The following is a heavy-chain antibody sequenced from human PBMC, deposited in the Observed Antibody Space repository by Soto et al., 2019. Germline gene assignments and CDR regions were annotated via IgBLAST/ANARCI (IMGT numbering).Heavy chain of an antibody. Sequence: QVQLVESGGGVVQPGGSLRLSCAASGFTFSIYGMHWVRQAPGKGLEWVAVISYDGNNRYYGDSVKGRFTISRDNSKNTVYLQMNSLRVEDTAVYYCASTWSGYYYFDSWGQGTLVTVSS. CDR3: ASTWSGYYYFDS. CDR1: GFTFSIYG. J-gene: IGHJ4*02. CDR2: ISYDGNNR. D-gene: IGHD3-3*01. V-gene: IGHV3-30*03.